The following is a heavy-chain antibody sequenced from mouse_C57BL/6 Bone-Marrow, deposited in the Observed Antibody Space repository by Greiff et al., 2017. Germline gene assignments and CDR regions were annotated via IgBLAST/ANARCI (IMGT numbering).Heavy chain of an antibody. J-gene: IGHJ3*01. V-gene: IGHV1-81*01. Sequence: QVQLKESGAELARPGASVKLSCKASGYTFTSYGISWVKQRTGQGLEWIGEIYPRSGNTYYNEKFKGKDTLTADKSSSTAYMELRSLTSEDSAVYFCARRGDLLWYPWFAYWGQGTLVTVSA. CDR2: IYPRSGNT. CDR3: ARRGDLLWYPWFAY. D-gene: IGHD2-1*01. CDR1: GYTFTSYG.